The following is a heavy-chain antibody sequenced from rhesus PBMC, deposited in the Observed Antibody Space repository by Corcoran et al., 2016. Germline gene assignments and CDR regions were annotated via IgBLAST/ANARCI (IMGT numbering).Heavy chain of an antibody. CDR1: GYSIRSGYY. Sequence: QVQLQESGPGLVKPSETLSLTCAVSGYSIRSGYYRGWIRQRHGKGLGYIGYISGIQGHTYNNPSLKGRVTISKDTSQNQFSLKLSSVTAANTAVYYCARRAVYSGYSFMFDYWGQGVLVTVSS. CDR2: ISGIQGHT. CDR3: ARRAVYSGYSFMFDY. V-gene: IGHV4-99*01. D-gene: IGHD5-24*01. J-gene: IGHJ4*01.